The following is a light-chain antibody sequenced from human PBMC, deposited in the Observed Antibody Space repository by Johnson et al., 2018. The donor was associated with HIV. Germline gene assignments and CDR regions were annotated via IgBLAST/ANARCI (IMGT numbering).Light chain of an antibody. CDR1: SSNIGNHY. CDR2: DHN. J-gene: IGLJ1*01. Sequence: VLTQPPSVSAAPGPKVTISCSGTSSNIGNHYVSWYQLLPGTAPKLLIYDHNHRPSGLPYRFSGSQSGTSATLGITGLQPSDEADYYCGTWDSSLSASYVFGTGTKVTVL. CDR3: GTWDSSLSASYV. V-gene: IGLV1-51*01.